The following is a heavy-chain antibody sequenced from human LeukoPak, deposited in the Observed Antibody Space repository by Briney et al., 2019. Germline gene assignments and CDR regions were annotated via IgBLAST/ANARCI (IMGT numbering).Heavy chain of an antibody. D-gene: IGHD6-13*01. V-gene: IGHV3-53*01. CDR3: VRASSTTAAGLFDY. CDR2: LYSGGYT. CDR1: GFTVSSNF. Sequence: GGSLRLSCAASGFTVSSNFMSWVRQAPGKGLECVSVLYSGGYTVYADSVKGRFTISRDNSENTLYLQMNSLRADDTAVYYCVRASSTTAAGLFDYWGQGTLLTVSS. J-gene: IGHJ4*02.